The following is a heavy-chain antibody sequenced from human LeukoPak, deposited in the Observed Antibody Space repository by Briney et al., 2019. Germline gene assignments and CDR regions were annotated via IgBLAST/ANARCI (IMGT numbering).Heavy chain of an antibody. Sequence: GGSLRLSCAASEFTFSSYSMNWVRQAPGKGLEWVSHISSSSTTIEYADSVKGRFTISRDNAKNSLYLQMNSLRDEDTAVYYCARLTVVTATRSLDSWGQGTLVTVSS. J-gene: IGHJ4*02. V-gene: IGHV3-48*02. D-gene: IGHD2-21*02. CDR1: EFTFSSYS. CDR3: ARLTVVTATRSLDS. CDR2: ISSSSTTI.